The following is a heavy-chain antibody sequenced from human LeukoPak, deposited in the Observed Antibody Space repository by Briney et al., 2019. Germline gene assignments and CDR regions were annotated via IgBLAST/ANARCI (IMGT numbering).Heavy chain of an antibody. CDR2: IYTSGST. Sequence: SETLSLTCAVSGGSMSSYYWSWIRQPAGKGLEWIGRIYTSGSTNYNPSLKSRVTMSVDTSKKLFSLKLNSVTAADTAVYYCARGTIVVVPANNYYYYYGMDVWGQGTTVTVSS. CDR1: GGSMSSYY. J-gene: IGHJ6*02. D-gene: IGHD2-2*01. CDR3: ARGTIVVVPANNYYYYYGMDV. V-gene: IGHV4-4*07.